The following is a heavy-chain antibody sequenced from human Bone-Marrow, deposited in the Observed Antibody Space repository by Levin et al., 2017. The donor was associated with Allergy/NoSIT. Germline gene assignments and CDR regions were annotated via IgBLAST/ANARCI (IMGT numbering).Heavy chain of an antibody. J-gene: IGHJ4*02. CDR3: ARHETFGSSWYAGFGY. CDR2: IYFTGTT. D-gene: IGHD6-13*01. CDR1: GASIRSTSYY. Sequence: SETLSLTCVVSGASIRSTSYYWGWIRQSPGKGLEWFGSIYFTGTTYYDPSLNGRVTISVDTSKNQLSLKVRSVIAADTAVYYCARHETFGSSWYAGFGYWGQGALVTVS. V-gene: IGHV4-39*01.